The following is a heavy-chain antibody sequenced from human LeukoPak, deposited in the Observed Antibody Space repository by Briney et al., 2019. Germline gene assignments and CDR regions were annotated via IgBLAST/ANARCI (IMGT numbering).Heavy chain of an antibody. CDR2: INQSGSA. V-gene: IGHV4-34*01. CDR1: GASFSGYY. Sequence: SETLSLTCAVSGASFSGYYWSWIRQSPGRGLEWIGEINQSGSANYNPSLKSRVTISVDTAEKRFSLILRSVTAEDTAVYYCARGYGRVATVRGGILTGAIYFDFWGQGSLVTVSS. D-gene: IGHD3-10*01. J-gene: IGHJ4*02. CDR3: ARGYGRVATVRGGILTGAIYFDF.